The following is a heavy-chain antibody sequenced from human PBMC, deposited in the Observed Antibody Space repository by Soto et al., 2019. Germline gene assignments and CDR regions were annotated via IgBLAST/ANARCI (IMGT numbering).Heavy chain of an antibody. J-gene: IGHJ4*02. CDR2: MSGGGDTR. CDR1: GFIFSDFA. D-gene: IGHD2-15*01. CDR3: TRVGKFSWFFDS. V-gene: IGHV3-23*01. Sequence: GGSLRLSCVVSGFIFSDFAMTWVRLTPGAGLEWVSPMSGGGDTRYYTGSVKGRFTISRDNSKNTLYLDIDSLRAEDTATYYCTRVGKFSWFFDSWGPGTLVTVSS.